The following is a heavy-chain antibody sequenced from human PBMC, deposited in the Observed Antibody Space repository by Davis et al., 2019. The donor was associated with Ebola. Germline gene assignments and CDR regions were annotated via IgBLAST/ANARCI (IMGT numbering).Heavy chain of an antibody. CDR3: ARRGSSSFGY. Sequence: MPSETLSLTCAVYGGSFSGYYWSWIRQPPGKGLEWIGEINHSGSTNYNPSLKSRVTISVDTSKNQFSLKLSSVTAADTAVYYCARRGSSSFGYWDQGTLVTVSS. J-gene: IGHJ4*02. V-gene: IGHV4-34*01. D-gene: IGHD6-6*01. CDR2: INHSGST. CDR1: GGSFSGYY.